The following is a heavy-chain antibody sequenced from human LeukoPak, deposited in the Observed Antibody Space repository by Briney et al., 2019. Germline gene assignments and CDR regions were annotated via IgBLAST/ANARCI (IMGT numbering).Heavy chain of an antibody. CDR1: GYTFSDYA. CDR3: ARWGCSSASCNASFDY. D-gene: IGHD2-2*01. CDR2: INSGIYKT. Sequence: ASVKVSCKASGYTFSDYAIHWVRQAPGRRLEWMGWINSGIYKTRYSQDFQGRVTITRDTSARTVYMELSSLRSEDMAVYYCARWGCSSASCNASFDYWGQGTLVTVSS. V-gene: IGHV1-3*03. J-gene: IGHJ4*02.